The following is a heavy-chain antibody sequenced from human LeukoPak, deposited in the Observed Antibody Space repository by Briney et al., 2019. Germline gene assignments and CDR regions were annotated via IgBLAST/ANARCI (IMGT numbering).Heavy chain of an antibody. CDR1: GGSISSSSYY. CDR2: IYYSGST. D-gene: IGHD3-16*01. Sequence: SETLSLTCTVSGGSISSSSYYWGWIRQPPGKGLEWIGSIYYSGSTYYNPSLKGRVTISVDTSKNQFSLKLSSVTAADTAVYYCARVIGGLLDYWGQGTLVTVSS. V-gene: IGHV4-39*01. J-gene: IGHJ4*02. CDR3: ARVIGGLLDY.